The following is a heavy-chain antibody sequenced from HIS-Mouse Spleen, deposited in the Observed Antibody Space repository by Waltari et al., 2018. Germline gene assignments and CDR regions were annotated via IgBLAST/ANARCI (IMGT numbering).Heavy chain of an antibody. J-gene: IGHJ5*02. CDR3: ARDRGWGFSP. CDR1: GDTFTGYY. Sequence: QVQLVQSGAEVKKPGASVKVSFKPSGDTFTGYYMHWVRPAPGQGLEWMGWINPNSGGTNYAQKFQGRVTMTRDTSISTAYMELSRLRSDDTAVYYCARDRGWGFSPWGQGTLVTVSS. D-gene: IGHD6-19*01. V-gene: IGHV1-2*02. CDR2: INPNSGGT.